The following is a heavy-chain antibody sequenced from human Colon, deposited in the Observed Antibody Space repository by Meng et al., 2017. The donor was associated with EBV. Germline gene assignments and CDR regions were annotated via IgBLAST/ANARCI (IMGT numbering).Heavy chain of an antibody. D-gene: IGHD2-2*01. Sequence: QWELQATAPQLVKPSVTLSLACAVSGDSVRSVTWWTWVRQPPGKGLEWIGEIYHGGSPNYNPSLESRVTISVDKSKNQFSLDLTSVTAADTAVYFCARVMRYQLLRFFDYWGQGILVTVSS. CDR2: IYHGGSP. CDR1: GDSVRSVTW. J-gene: IGHJ4*02. CDR3: ARVMRYQLLRFFDY. V-gene: IGHV4-4*02.